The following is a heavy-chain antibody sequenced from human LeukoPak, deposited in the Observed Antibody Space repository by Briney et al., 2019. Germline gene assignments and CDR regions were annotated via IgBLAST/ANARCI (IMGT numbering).Heavy chain of an antibody. Sequence: GGSLRLSCAASGFTFSSYSMNWVRQAPGKGLEWVSYISSSGSTIYYADSVKGRFTISRDNAKNSLYLQMNSLRAEDTAVYYCARGGGYDYFDPWGQGTLVTVSS. V-gene: IGHV3-48*04. D-gene: IGHD5-12*01. J-gene: IGHJ5*02. CDR1: GFTFSSYS. CDR3: ARGGGYDYFDP. CDR2: ISSSGSTI.